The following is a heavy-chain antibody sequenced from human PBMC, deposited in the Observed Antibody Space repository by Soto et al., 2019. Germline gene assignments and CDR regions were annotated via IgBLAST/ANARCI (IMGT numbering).Heavy chain of an antibody. V-gene: IGHV3-23*01. CDR1: GFTFSSYA. J-gene: IGHJ4*02. D-gene: IGHD3-9*01. CDR2: ISGSGVST. Sequence: EVQLLESGGGLVQPGGSLRLSCAASGFTFSSYAMSWVRQAPGKGLEWVSGISGSGVSTYYADSVKGRFTISRDNSKNTLYLQMNSLRAEDTAVYYCTKGAWYYDILTGYEYFDYWGQGTLVTVSS. CDR3: TKGAWYYDILTGYEYFDY.